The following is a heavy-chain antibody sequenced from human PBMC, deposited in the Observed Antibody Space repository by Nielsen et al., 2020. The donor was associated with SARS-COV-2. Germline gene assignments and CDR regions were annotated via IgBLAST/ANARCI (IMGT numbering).Heavy chain of an antibody. D-gene: IGHD2-8*01. CDR2: IDWDDDK. CDR3: ARMEKCMGAHYGMDV. V-gene: IGHV2-70*01. J-gene: IGHJ6*02. Sequence: SGPTLVKPTQTLTLTCTFSGFSLSTSGMCVSWIRQPQGKALEWLALIDWDDDKYYSTSLKTRLTISKDTSKNQVVLTMTNMDPVDTATYYCARMEKCMGAHYGMDVWGQGTTVTVSS. CDR1: GFSLSTSGMC.